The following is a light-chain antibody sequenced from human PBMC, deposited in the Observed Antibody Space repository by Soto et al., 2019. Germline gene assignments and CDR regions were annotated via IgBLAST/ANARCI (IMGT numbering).Light chain of an antibody. V-gene: IGKV3-20*01. CDR2: GAS. J-gene: IGKJ2*01. CDR1: QSVSSTY. Sequence: IVLTQSPGTLSLSPGERATLSCRASQSVSSTYIAWYQQNPGQAPRLLIYGASSRATGIPDRFSGSGSGTDFTLTISRLEPEDFAVYFCQQYGRSPPFTFGQGTKVDIK. CDR3: QQYGRSPPFT.